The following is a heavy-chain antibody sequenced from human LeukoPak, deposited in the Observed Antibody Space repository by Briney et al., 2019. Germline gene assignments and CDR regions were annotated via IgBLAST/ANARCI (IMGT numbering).Heavy chain of an antibody. D-gene: IGHD1-26*01. CDR1: GFTFSSYW. V-gene: IGHV3-23*01. CDR3: AKDRYGWELLLDY. J-gene: IGHJ4*02. Sequence: GGSLRLSCAASGFTFSSYWMSWVRQAPGKGLEWVSAISGSGGSTYYADSVKGRFTISRDNSKNTLYLQMNSLRAEDTAVYYCAKDRYGWELLLDYWGQGTLVTVSS. CDR2: ISGSGGST.